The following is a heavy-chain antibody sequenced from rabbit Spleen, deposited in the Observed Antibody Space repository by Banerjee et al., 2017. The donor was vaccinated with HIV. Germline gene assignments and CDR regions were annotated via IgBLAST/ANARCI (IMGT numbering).Heavy chain of an antibody. D-gene: IGHD4-2*01. Sequence: QEQLKESGGGLVQPGGSLKLSCKASGFTLSSYYMNWVRQAPGKGLEWIGYIDPVFGITYYANWVNGRFSISRTSSTTMTLQMTGLTAADTATYFCARNYVNAFDPWGPGTLVTVS. CDR1: GFTLSSYYM. J-gene: IGHJ2*01. CDR3: ARNYVNAFDP. CDR2: IDPVFGIT. V-gene: IGHV1S39*01.